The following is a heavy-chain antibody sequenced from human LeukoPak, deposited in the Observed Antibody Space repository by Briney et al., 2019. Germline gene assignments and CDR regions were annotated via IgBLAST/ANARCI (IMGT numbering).Heavy chain of an antibody. J-gene: IGHJ3*02. CDR3: AKDQGIGIAAAEGRRAFDI. V-gene: IGHV3-23*01. D-gene: IGHD6-13*01. CDR1: GFTFSSYA. CDR2: ISGSGGST. Sequence: GGSLRLSCAASGFTFSSYAMSWVRQAPGKGLEWVSAISGSGGSTYYADSVKGRFTISRDNSKNTLYLQMNSLRAEDTAVYYCAKDQGIGIAAAEGRRAFDIWGQGTMVTVSS.